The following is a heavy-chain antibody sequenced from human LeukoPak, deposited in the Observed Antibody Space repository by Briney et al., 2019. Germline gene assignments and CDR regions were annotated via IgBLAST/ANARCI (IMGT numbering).Heavy chain of an antibody. CDR3: TRVRGVNDY. D-gene: IGHD6-13*01. V-gene: IGHV3-49*04. CDR2: IRSKAYGGTT. CDR1: GFTFGDYA. Sequence: GGSPRLSCTASGFTFGDYAMSWVRQVPGKGLEWVGFIRSKAYGGTTEYAASVKGRFTISRDDSKSIAYLQMNSLKTEDTAVYYCTRVRGVNDYWGQGTLVTVSS. J-gene: IGHJ4*02.